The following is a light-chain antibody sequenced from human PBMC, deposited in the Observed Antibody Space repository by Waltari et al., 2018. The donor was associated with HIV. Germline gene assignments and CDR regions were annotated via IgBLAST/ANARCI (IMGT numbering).Light chain of an antibody. V-gene: IGLV1-51*01. CDR3: GSCDGSLSSYV. Sequence: QSVLTQPPSVSAAPGQKVTISCSGGSSTIGNNYVSWYQQIARTTPKVLIYEKNKRPSGIPGRFSGSKSGSSATLCITGLLAGDEADYYFGSCDGSLSSYVFGSGTKVTVL. J-gene: IGLJ1*01. CDR1: SSTIGNNY. CDR2: EKN.